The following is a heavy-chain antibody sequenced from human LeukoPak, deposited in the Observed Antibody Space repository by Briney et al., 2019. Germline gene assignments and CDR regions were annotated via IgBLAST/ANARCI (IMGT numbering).Heavy chain of an antibody. V-gene: IGHV3-23*01. J-gene: IGHJ4*02. CDR3: AEHQASRPN. CDR1: GFSISTYA. D-gene: IGHD6-6*01. Sequence: GGSLRLPCAASGFSISTYAMNWVRQAPGKGLEWVSGISGSSDNTYYADSVKGRFTISRDNSKNTLSLQMSSLRADDTAVYYCAEHQASRPNRGQGTLVTVSS. CDR2: ISGSSDNT.